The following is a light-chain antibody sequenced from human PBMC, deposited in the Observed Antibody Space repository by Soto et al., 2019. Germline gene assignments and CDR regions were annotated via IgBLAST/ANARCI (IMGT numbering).Light chain of an antibody. CDR2: DAS. CDR3: QQYDIYPWT. J-gene: IGKJ1*01. CDR1: ESVNTW. V-gene: IGKV1-5*01. Sequence: DIQMTQSPSTLSASVGDRVTITCRASESVNTWLAWYQQKPEKAPKVLIYDASILDGGVTSRFSGSGSGTEFTFTISSLQPDDCATYFCQQYDIYPWTFGQGTNVEIK.